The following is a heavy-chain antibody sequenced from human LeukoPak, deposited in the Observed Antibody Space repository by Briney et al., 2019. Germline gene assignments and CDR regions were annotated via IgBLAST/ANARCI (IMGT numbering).Heavy chain of an antibody. D-gene: IGHD2-21*02. Sequence: PGGSLRLSCAASGFTLSSYWMNWVRQAPGKGLEWVANIKPDASEKNYVDSVKGRFTVSRDNAKNSLYLQMNSLKVEDTALYYCVKDIVSYDGDDYHYFHGMDVWGQGTTVTVSS. CDR2: IKPDASEK. V-gene: IGHV3-7*03. CDR3: VKDIVSYDGDDYHYFHGMDV. J-gene: IGHJ6*02. CDR1: GFTLSSYW.